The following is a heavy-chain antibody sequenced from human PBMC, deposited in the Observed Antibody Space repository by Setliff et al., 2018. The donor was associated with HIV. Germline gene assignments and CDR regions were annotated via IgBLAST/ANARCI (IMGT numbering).Heavy chain of an antibody. J-gene: IGHJ4*02. V-gene: IGHV1-69*10. CDR2: IIPILDIA. CDR3: ASYEREGFDY. Sequence: ASVKVSCKASGGTFSSYGISWVRQAPGQGLEWMGGIIPILDIANYALKFQGRVTITADKSTGAAYMELSSLRSDDTAVYYCASYEREGFDYWGQGTLVTVSS. CDR1: GGTFSSYG. D-gene: IGHD3-16*01.